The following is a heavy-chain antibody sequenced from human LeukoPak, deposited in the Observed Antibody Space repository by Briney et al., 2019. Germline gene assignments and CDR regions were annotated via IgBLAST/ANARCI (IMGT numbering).Heavy chain of an antibody. Sequence: GASVKVSCKASGGTFSSYAVSWVRLTPGQGLEWLGGIIPVFGTTTYDQKFQAKVTMTADKSTNTAYLEISSLTSDDTAVYYCARCSPGDSSNFYAVLQYWGQGTQVTVST. CDR3: ARCSPGDSSNFYAVLQY. J-gene: IGHJ4*02. CDR2: IIPVFGTT. D-gene: IGHD3-22*01. CDR1: GGTFSSYA. V-gene: IGHV1-69*06.